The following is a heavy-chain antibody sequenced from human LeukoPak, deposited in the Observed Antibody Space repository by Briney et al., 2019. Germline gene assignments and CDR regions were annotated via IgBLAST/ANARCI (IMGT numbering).Heavy chain of an antibody. D-gene: IGHD2-15*01. CDR3: ARVVVAGYFDY. V-gene: IGHV5-51*01. CDR2: IYPGDSDT. Sequence: GESLKISCKGSGYSFTNYWIGWVRQMPGKGLELMGVIYPGDSDTRYSPSFQGQVTISADKSISTAYLQWSSLKASDTAMYYCARVVVAGYFDYWGQGTLVTVSS. J-gene: IGHJ4*02. CDR1: GYSFTNYW.